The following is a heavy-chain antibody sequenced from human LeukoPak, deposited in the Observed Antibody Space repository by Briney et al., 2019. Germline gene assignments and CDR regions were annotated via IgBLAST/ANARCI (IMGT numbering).Heavy chain of an antibody. D-gene: IGHD2-21*02. CDR1: GFTFSSYG. V-gene: IGHV3-30*02. CDR3: ARVVVTAQTGPHFDY. Sequence: GGSLRLSCAASGFTFSSYGMHWVRQAPGKGLEWVAFIRYDGSNKYYADSVKGRFTISRDNSKNTLYLQMNSLRAEDTAVYYCARVVVTAQTGPHFDYWGQGTLVTVSS. J-gene: IGHJ4*02. CDR2: IRYDGSNK.